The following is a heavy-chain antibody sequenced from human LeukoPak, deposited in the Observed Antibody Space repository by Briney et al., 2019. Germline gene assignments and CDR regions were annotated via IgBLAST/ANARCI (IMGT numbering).Heavy chain of an antibody. CDR2: INTDGTSP. D-gene: IGHD1-26*01. Sequence: GGSLRLSCAASGFTFSSYGMHWVRQAPGMGLVWVSCINTDGTSPTYADSVKGRFTISRDNAKNTLSLQMNSLRAEDTAVYYCARDGGKYSPQDYWGQGTLVTVSS. CDR3: ARDGGKYSPQDY. V-gene: IGHV3-74*01. J-gene: IGHJ4*02. CDR1: GFTFSSYG.